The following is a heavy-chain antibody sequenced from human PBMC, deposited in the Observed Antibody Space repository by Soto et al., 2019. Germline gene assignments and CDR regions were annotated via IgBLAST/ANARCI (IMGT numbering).Heavy chain of an antibody. CDR3: VRDGTKNLRDRFDP. CDR2: IYATGST. D-gene: IGHD1-1*01. CDR1: GASLRGYY. Sequence: QVVLQESGPGVVKPSDTLSLTCNVSGASLRGYYWSWIRQPPGNGLEWIGRIYATGSTDYNPSLKSRITLSVDMSKKQFSLTLRSVTAADTAIYYCVRDGTKNLRDRFDPWGRGILVTVSS. J-gene: IGHJ5*02. V-gene: IGHV4-4*07.